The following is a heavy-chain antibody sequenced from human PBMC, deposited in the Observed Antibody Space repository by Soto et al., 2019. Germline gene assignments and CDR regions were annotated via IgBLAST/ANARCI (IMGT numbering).Heavy chain of an antibody. CDR3: ARLIAIVVVPAAIDPWFDP. CDR2: IFYSGST. V-gene: IGHV4-39*01. Sequence: QLQLQESGPGLVKPSETLSLTCTVSGGSISSSSYYWGWIRQPPVKGLEWIGSIFYSGSTYYNPSLKSRVTISVDTSKNQFSLKLSSVTAADTAVYYCARLIAIVVVPAAIDPWFDPWGQGTLVTVSS. D-gene: IGHD2-2*02. CDR1: GGSISSSSYY. J-gene: IGHJ5*02.